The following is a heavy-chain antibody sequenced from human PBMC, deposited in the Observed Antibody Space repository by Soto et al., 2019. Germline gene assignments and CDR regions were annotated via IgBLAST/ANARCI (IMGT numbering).Heavy chain of an antibody. Sequence: EVQLVESGGGLVQPGGSLRLSCAASGFTVSSYYMSWVRQAPGKGLEWVSVIYTGGSTYYADSVKGRFTISRDNSKNTLYLQMNSRRAEDTAVYYCARDSDSNYWGQGTLVTVSS. J-gene: IGHJ4*02. CDR3: ARDSDSNY. D-gene: IGHD4-4*01. CDR2: IYTGGST. CDR1: GFTVSSYY. V-gene: IGHV3-66*01.